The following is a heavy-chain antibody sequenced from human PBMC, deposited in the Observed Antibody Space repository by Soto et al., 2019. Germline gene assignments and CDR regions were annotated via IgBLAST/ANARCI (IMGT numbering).Heavy chain of an antibody. V-gene: IGHV4-34*01. Sequence: SETLSLTCAVYGGSFSGYYWSWIRQPPGKGLEWIGEINHSGSTNYNPSLKSRVTISVDTSKNQFSLKLSSVTAADTAVYYCAREGIAAAGTYYYYGMDVWGQGTTVT. J-gene: IGHJ6*02. CDR1: GGSFSGYY. CDR2: INHSGST. D-gene: IGHD6-13*01. CDR3: AREGIAAAGTYYYYGMDV.